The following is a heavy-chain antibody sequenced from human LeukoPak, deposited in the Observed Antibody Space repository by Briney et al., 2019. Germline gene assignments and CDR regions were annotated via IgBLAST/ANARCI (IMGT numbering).Heavy chain of an antibody. CDR3: AREKTYWFDP. CDR2: FYYSGST. V-gene: IGHV4-30-4*08. CDR1: GGSISSGDYY. J-gene: IGHJ5*02. Sequence: PSETLSLTCTVSGGSISSGDYYWSWTRQPPGKGLEWIGYFYYSGSTYYNPSLKSRVTISVDTSKNQFSLKLSSVTAADTAVYYCAREKTYWFDPWGQGTLVTVSS.